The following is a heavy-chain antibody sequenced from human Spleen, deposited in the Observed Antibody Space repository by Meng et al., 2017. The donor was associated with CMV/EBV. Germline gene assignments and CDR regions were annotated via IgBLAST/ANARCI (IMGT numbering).Heavy chain of an antibody. D-gene: IGHD1-26*01. J-gene: IGHJ4*02. CDR2: IYYSGST. V-gene: IGHV4-61*01. Sequence: SETLSLTCTVSGGSVSSGSYYWSWIRQPPGKGLEWIGYIYYSGSTNYNPSLKSRVTISVDTSKNQFSLKLSSVTAADTAVYYCARVRWYGGSYEGRLSYYFDYWGQGTLVTVSS. CDR3: ARVRWYGGSYEGRLSYYFDY. CDR1: GGSVSSGSYY.